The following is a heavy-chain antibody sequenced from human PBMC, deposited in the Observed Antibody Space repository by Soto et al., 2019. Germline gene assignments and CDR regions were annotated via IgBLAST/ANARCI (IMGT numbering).Heavy chain of an antibody. CDR3: AKTAMVPLGGGSYRYTGAFDI. Sequence: GGSLRLSCAASGFTFDDYAMHWVRQAPGKGLEWVSGISWNSGSIGYADSVKGRFTISRDNAKNSLYLQMNSLRAEDTALYYCAKTAMVPLGGGSYRYTGAFDIWGQGTMVTVSS. CDR2: ISWNSGSI. D-gene: IGHD3-16*02. V-gene: IGHV3-9*01. CDR1: GFTFDDYA. J-gene: IGHJ3*02.